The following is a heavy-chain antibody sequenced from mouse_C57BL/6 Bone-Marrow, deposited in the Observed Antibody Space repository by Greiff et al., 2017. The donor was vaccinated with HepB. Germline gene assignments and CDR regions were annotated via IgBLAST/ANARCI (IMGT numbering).Heavy chain of an antibody. Sequence: QVQLKESGSELRSPGSSVKLSCKDFDSEVFPIAYMSWVRQKPGHGFEWIGGILPSIGRTIYGEKFEDKATLDADTLSNTAYLELNSLTSEDSAIYYCARSGGPGGWYFDVWGTGTTVTVSS. CDR1: DSEVFPIAY. J-gene: IGHJ1*03. V-gene: IGHV15-2*01. CDR3: ARSGGPGGWYFDV. D-gene: IGHD1-3*01. CDR2: ILPSIGRT.